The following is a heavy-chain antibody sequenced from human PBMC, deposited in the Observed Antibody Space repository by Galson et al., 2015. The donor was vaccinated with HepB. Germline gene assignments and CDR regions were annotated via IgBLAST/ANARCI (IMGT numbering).Heavy chain of an antibody. J-gene: IGHJ4*02. CDR2: ISGTGGTT. CDR1: GFTFRSYA. Sequence: SLRLSCAASGFTFRSYAMSWVRQAPGKGLEWVSSISGTGGTTYYADSIKGRFTISRDNSRNTQSLQLNRLRAEDTAIYFCAANYDFWSGYFFDYWGRGTLVTVSS. CDR3: AANYDFWSGYFFDY. V-gene: IGHV3-23*01. D-gene: IGHD3-3*01.